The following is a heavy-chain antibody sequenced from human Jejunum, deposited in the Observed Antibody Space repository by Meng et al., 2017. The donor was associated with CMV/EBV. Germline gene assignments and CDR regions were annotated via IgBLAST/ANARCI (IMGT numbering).Heavy chain of an antibody. V-gene: IGHV7-4-1*02. CDR3: ARGGNFDP. CDR1: GYTFSTYT. J-gene: IGHJ5*02. D-gene: IGHD2/OR15-2a*01. CDR2: ISANTGTP. Sequence: QEPRAESGSSLQTPGATVKVSCKASGYTFSTYTINWVRQVHGRGLEWMGWISANTGTPTYTQGFTGRFVFSLDTSVSTAYLQISSLKAEDTAVYYCARGGNFDPWGQGTLVTVSS.